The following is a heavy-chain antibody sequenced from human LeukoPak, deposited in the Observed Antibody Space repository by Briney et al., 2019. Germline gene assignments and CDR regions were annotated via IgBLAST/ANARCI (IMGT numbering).Heavy chain of an antibody. CDR3: ARIIHDYGDYTSHWFDP. CDR2: INSSSSYT. D-gene: IGHD4-17*01. Sequence: GGSLRLSCAASGFTFSDYYMSWIRQAPGKGLEWISYINSSSSYTNYADSVKGRFTISRDNAKNSLYLQMNSLRAEDTAVYYCARIIHDYGDYTSHWFDPWGQGTLVTVSS. V-gene: IGHV3-11*06. J-gene: IGHJ5*02. CDR1: GFTFSDYY.